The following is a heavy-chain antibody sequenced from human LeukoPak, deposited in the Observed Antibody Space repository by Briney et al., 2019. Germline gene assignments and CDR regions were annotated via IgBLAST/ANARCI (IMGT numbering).Heavy chain of an antibody. CDR3: AICLLPWVAFDI. V-gene: IGHV4-34*01. D-gene: IGHD3-10*01. CDR1: GGSINSYY. CDR2: INHSGST. Sequence: PSETLSLTCTVSGGSINSYYWSWIRQPPGKGLEWIGEINHSGSTNYNPSLKSRVTISVDTSKNQFSLKLSSVTAADTAVYYCAICLLPWVAFDIWGQGTMVTVSS. J-gene: IGHJ3*02.